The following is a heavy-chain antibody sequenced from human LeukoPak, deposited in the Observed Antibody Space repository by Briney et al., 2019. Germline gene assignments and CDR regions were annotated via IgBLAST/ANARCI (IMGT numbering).Heavy chain of an antibody. V-gene: IGHV4-34*01. J-gene: IGHJ4*02. D-gene: IGHD2-8*01. CDR2: INHSGST. CDR1: GGSFSGYY. CDR3: ARASVSLYYFDY. Sequence: ASETLSLTCAVYGGSFSGYYWSWIRQPPGKGLEWIGEINHSGSTNYNPSLKSRVTISVDTSKNQFSLKLSSVTAADTAVYYCARASVSLYYFDYWGQGTLVTVSS.